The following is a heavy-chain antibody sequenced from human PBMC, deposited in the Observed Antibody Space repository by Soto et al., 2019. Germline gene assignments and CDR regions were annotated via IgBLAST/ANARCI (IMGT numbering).Heavy chain of an antibody. CDR3: ARDLLDGRLDTAMVLDY. Sequence: QVQLVESGGGVVQPGRSLRLSCAASGFTFSSYAMHWVRQAPGKGLEWVAVISYDGSNKYYADSVKGRFTISRDNSKNTLYLQMNSLRAEDTAVYYGARDLLDGRLDTAMVLDYWGQGTLVTVSS. D-gene: IGHD5-18*01. V-gene: IGHV3-30-3*01. J-gene: IGHJ4*02. CDR2: ISYDGSNK. CDR1: GFTFSSYA.